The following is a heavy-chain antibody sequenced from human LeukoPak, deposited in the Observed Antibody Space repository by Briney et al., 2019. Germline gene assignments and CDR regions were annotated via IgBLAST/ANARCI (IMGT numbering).Heavy chain of an antibody. V-gene: IGHV3-7*05. CDR1: GFTFSSYW. Sequence: PGGSLRLSCVGSGFTFSSYWMNWVRQAPGKGLEWVANIKQDGSEKYYVDSVKGRFTISRDNAKNSLYLQMNSLRAEDTAVYYCASSLRYWGQGTLVTVSS. J-gene: IGHJ4*02. CDR2: IKQDGSEK. CDR3: ASSLRY. D-gene: IGHD2-15*01.